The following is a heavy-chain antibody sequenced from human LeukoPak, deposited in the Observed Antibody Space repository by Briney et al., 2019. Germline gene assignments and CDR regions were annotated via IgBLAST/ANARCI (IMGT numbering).Heavy chain of an antibody. J-gene: IGHJ4*02. CDR2: ISGSGGST. Sequence: PGGSLRLSCAASGFTFSSYAMSWVRQAPGKGLEGVSAISGSGGSTYYADSVKGRFTISRDNSKNTLYLQMNSLRAEDTAVYYCAKEQSRWFGELIDYWGQGTLVTVSS. D-gene: IGHD3-10*01. CDR3: AKEQSRWFGELIDY. CDR1: GFTFSSYA. V-gene: IGHV3-23*01.